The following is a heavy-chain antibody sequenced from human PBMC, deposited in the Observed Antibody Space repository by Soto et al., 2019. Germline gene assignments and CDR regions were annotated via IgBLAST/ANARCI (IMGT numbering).Heavy chain of an antibody. J-gene: IGHJ3*02. CDR3: ARDRDWNARDDAFDI. Sequence: ASVKVSCKASGYTFTGYYMHWVRQAPGQGLVWMGWINPNSGGTNYAQKFQGWVTMTRDTSISTAYMELSRLRSDDTAVYYCARDRDWNARDDAFDIWGQGTMDTVSS. V-gene: IGHV1-2*04. D-gene: IGHD1-1*01. CDR2: INPNSGGT. CDR1: GYTFTGYY.